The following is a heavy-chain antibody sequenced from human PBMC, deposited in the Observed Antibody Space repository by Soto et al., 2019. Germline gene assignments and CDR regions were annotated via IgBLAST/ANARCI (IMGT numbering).Heavy chain of an antibody. V-gene: IGHV5-51*01. J-gene: IGHJ4*02. CDR3: ARHAEGGPGGAPTDY. Sequence: GESLKISCKGSGYSFTSYWIGWVRQMPGKGLEWMGIIYPGDSDTRYSPSFQGQVTISADKSISTAYLQWTSLKASDTARYYCARHAEGGPGGAPTDYWGQGTLVTVSS. CDR2: IYPGDSDT. D-gene: IGHD3-16*01. CDR1: GYSFTSYW.